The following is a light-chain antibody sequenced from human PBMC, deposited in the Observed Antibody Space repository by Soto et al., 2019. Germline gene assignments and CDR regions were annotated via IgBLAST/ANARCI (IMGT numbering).Light chain of an antibody. CDR1: QSVISS. V-gene: IGKV3-15*01. J-gene: IGKJ1*01. Sequence: EIVMTQSPATLSVSPGERATLSCRASQSVISSLAWYQQKPGQAPRLLIYCAATRATGIPARFSGSGSGTEFTLTISSLQSEDFAVYYCQQYHNWPAFGQGTKVDIK. CDR2: CAA. CDR3: QQYHNWPA.